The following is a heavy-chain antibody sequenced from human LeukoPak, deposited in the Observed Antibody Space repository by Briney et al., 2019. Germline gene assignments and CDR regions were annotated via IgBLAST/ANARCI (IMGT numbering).Heavy chain of an antibody. Sequence: PSETLSLTCAVYGGSFSGYYWSWIRQPPGKGLEWIGEINHSGSTNYNPSLKSRVTISVDTSKNQFSLKLSSVTAADTAVFYCARVKPRDYFDSWGQGTLVTVSS. CDR1: GGSFSGYY. J-gene: IGHJ4*02. CDR2: INHSGST. V-gene: IGHV4-34*01. CDR3: ARVKPRDYFDS.